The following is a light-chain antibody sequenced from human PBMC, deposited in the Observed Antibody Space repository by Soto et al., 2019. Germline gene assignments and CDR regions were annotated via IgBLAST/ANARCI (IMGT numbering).Light chain of an antibody. CDR2: GAS. J-gene: IGKJ1*01. Sequence: IVKTQAPATLSVSPGERATLSFIAIQSVSSSYLAWYQQKPGQAPRLLIYGASARATGLPARFSGSGSGTEFTLTISSLQSEDFAVYYCQQYNNWPVGTFGQGTKVDIK. CDR3: QQYNNWPVGT. CDR1: QSVSSSY. V-gene: IGKV3-15*01.